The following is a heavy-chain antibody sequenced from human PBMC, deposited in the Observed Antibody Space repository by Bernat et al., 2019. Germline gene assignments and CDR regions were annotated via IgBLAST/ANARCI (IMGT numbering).Heavy chain of an antibody. Sequence: EVQLVESGGGLVKPGGSLRLSCAASGFTFSNAWMSWVRQTPGKGLEWVGRIKSKTDGGTTDYAAPVKGRFTISRDDSKNTLYLQMNSLKTEDTAVYYCTTRHTLYYFDYWGQGTLVTVSS. CDR2: IKSKTDGGTT. J-gene: IGHJ4*02. V-gene: IGHV3-15*01. CDR3: TTRHTLYYFDY. CDR1: GFTFSNAW.